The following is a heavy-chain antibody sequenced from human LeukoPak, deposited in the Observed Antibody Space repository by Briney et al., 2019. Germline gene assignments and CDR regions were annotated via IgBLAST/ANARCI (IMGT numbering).Heavy chain of an antibody. J-gene: IGHJ3*02. D-gene: IGHD3-22*01. V-gene: IGHV3-13*01. CDR3: ARGGGIHDSSAPAPAFDI. Sequence: GGSLRLSCAASGFTFSGYDMHWVRQATGKGLEWVSAIGTAGDTYYPGSVKGRFTISRENAKNSLYLQMNSLRAGDTAVYYCARGGGIHDSSAPAPAFDIWGQGTMVTVSS. CDR2: IGTAGDT. CDR1: GFTFSGYD.